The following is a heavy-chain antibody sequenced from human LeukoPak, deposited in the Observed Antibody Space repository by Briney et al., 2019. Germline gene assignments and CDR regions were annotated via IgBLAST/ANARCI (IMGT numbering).Heavy chain of an antibody. D-gene: IGHD6-19*01. CDR1: GFTFSSYG. CDR3: ARAGPSYSSGWYDY. CDR2: ISSSGSTI. Sequence: GGSLRLSCAASGFTFSSYGMHWVRQAPGKGLEWVSYISSSGSTIYYADSVKGRFTISRDNAKNSLYLQMNSLRAEDTAVYYCARAGPSYSSGWYDYWGQGTLVTVSS. V-gene: IGHV3-48*04. J-gene: IGHJ4*02.